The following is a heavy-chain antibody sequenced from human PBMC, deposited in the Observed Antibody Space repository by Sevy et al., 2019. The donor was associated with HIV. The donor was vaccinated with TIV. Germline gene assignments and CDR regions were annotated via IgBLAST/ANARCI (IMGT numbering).Heavy chain of an antibody. D-gene: IGHD2-2*02. CDR3: AREVPAAIRGEFDY. V-gene: IGHV3-21*01. CDR2: ISSSSSYK. CDR1: GFTFSSYS. Sequence: GGSLRLSCAASGFTFSSYSMNWVRQAPGKGLEWVSSISSSSSYKYYADSVKGRFTISRDNAKNSLYLQMNSLRAEDTAVYYCAREVPAAIRGEFDYWGQGTLVTVSS. J-gene: IGHJ4*02.